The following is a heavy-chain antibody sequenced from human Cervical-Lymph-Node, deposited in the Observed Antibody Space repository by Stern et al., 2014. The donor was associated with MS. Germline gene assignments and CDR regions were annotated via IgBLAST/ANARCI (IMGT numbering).Heavy chain of an antibody. J-gene: IGHJ4*02. CDR2: SYHSGST. D-gene: IGHD3-16*01. Sequence: QVQLVESGPGLVKPSQTLSLTCTVSGGSISTVGYYWTWIRQHPGKGLEWIGYSYHSGSTYYNPSLKRRASISVDTSKNQFSLNVTSVTAADTALYYCARSDRLWGSFDYWGQGTLVTVSS. CDR3: ARSDRLWGSFDY. CDR1: GGSISTVGYY. V-gene: IGHV4-31*03.